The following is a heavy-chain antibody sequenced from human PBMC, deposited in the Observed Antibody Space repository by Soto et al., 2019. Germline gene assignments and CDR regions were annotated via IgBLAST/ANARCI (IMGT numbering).Heavy chain of an antibody. Sequence: GASVKVSCTASGYTFTSYAMPWVRQAPGQRLEWMGWINAGNGNTKYSQKFQGRVTITRDTSASTAYMELSSLRSEDTAVYYCASPGIAAAGDYYYYGMDVWGQGTTVTV. CDR2: INAGNGNT. CDR1: GYTFTSYA. V-gene: IGHV1-3*01. J-gene: IGHJ6*02. CDR3: ASPGIAAAGDYYYYGMDV. D-gene: IGHD6-13*01.